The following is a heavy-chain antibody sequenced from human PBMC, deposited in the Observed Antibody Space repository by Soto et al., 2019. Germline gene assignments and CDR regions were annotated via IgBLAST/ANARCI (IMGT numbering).Heavy chain of an antibody. D-gene: IGHD3-3*01. CDR3: AKELRFLEWLPKNFDY. V-gene: IGHV3-23*01. CDR2: ISGSGGST. J-gene: IGHJ4*02. CDR1: GLTFSSYA. Sequence: GGSLRLSCAASGLTFSSYAMSWVRQAPGKGLEWVSAISGSGGSTYYADSVKGRFTISRDNSKNTLYLQMNSLRAEDTAVYYCAKELRFLEWLPKNFDYWGQGTLVTVSS.